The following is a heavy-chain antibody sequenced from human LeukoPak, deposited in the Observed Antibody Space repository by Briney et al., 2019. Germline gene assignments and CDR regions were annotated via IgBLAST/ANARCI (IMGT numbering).Heavy chain of an antibody. Sequence: ASVKVSCKASGYTFTSYGISWVRQAPGKGLEWMGRVDPEDGETIYAEKFQGRVTITADTSTDTAYMELSSLRSEDTAVYYCATWGMDIVVVPAARRRVWFDPWGQGTLVTVSS. CDR1: GYTFTSYG. CDR2: VDPEDGET. V-gene: IGHV1-69-2*01. CDR3: ATWGMDIVVVPAARRRVWFDP. D-gene: IGHD2-2*03. J-gene: IGHJ5*02.